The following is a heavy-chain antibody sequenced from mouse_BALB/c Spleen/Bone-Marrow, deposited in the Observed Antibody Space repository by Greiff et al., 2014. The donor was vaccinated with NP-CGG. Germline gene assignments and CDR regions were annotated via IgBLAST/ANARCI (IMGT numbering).Heavy chain of an antibody. CDR1: GYTFTSYW. Sequence: VQLVESGAELAKPGASVKMSCKASGYTFTSYWMHWVKQRPGQGLEWIGYIYPSTGYTEHNQKFKDKAIMTADKSSSTAYMQLSSLTSEDSAFYYCARDDYAYWGQGTLVTVSA. CDR3: ARDDYAY. CDR2: IYPSTGYT. J-gene: IGHJ3*01. V-gene: IGHV1-7*01. D-gene: IGHD2-4*01.